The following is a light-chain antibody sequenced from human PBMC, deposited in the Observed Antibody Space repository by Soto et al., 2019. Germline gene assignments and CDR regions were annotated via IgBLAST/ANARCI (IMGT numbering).Light chain of an antibody. Sequence: DIVMTQSPDSLAASLGERATINCKSSQSVLNRSSNKNYLAWYQQKPGQPPKLLIYWASIRESGVPDRFSGSGSGTDFTLTISSLQAEDVALYYCHQYYSSPPTFGGGTKVDIK. J-gene: IGKJ4*01. CDR1: QSVLNRSSNKNY. CDR3: HQYYSSPPT. CDR2: WAS. V-gene: IGKV4-1*01.